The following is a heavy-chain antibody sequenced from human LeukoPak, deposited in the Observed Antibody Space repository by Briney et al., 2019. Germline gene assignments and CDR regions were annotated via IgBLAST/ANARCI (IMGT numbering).Heavy chain of an antibody. J-gene: IGHJ4*02. Sequence: GASVKVSCKASGYTFTSYHINWVRQATGQGLEWMGWMNPNSANTGYAQKFQGRVTMTRNTSISTAYMELSSLRSEDTVVYYCARKGTDSYYWGQGTLVTVSS. CDR3: ARKGTDSYY. CDR2: MNPNSANT. D-gene: IGHD1-1*01. CDR1: GYTFTSYH. V-gene: IGHV1-8*01.